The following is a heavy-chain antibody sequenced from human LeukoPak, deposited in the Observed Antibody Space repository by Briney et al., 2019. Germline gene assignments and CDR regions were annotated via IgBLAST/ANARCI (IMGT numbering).Heavy chain of an antibody. D-gene: IGHD3-22*01. CDR3: ARGSWRLGSSY. Sequence: SSETLSLTCAVYGGSFSGYYWSWIRQPPGKGLEWIGEINHSGSTNYNPSLKSRVTISVDTSKNQFSLKLSSVTAADTAVYYCARGSWRLGSSYSGQGTLVTVSS. CDR1: GGSFSGYY. CDR2: INHSGST. J-gene: IGHJ4*02. V-gene: IGHV4-34*01.